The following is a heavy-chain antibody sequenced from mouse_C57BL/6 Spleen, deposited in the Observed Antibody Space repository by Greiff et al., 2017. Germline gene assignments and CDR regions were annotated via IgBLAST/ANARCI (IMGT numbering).Heavy chain of an antibody. D-gene: IGHD3-3*01. V-gene: IGHV1-81*01. CDR1: GYTFTSYG. CDR2: IYPRSGNT. Sequence: VKLMESGAELARPGASVKLSCKASGYTFTSYGISWVKQRTGQGLEWIGEIYPRSGNTYYNEKFKGKATLTADKSSSTAYMELRSLTSEDSAVYFCASPRGDDWGQGTSVTVSS. J-gene: IGHJ4*01. CDR3: ASPRGDD.